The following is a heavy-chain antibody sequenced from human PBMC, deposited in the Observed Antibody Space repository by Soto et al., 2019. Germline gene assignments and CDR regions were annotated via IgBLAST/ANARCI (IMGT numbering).Heavy chain of an antibody. V-gene: IGHV3-21*01. CDR2: ISSSSSYI. CDR3: ARTRGLRYFDSEVGLDAFDI. CDR1: GFTFSSYS. Sequence: GGSLRLSCAASGFTFSSYSMNWVRQAPGKGLEWVSSISSSSSYIYYADSVKGRFTISRDNAKNSLYLQMNSLRAEDTAVYYCARTRGLRYFDSEVGLDAFDIWGQGTMVTVSS. D-gene: IGHD3-9*01. J-gene: IGHJ3*02.